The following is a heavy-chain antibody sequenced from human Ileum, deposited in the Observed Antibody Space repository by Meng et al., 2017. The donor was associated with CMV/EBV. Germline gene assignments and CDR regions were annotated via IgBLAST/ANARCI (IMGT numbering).Heavy chain of an antibody. CDR3: ARGAGWWGV. Sequence: SETLSLTCTVSGGSMNSYYWSWLRQPPGKGLEWIGYIHYNGQTNYNPSLRGRVVIIVDSSKNQFSLKLSSVNTADTAVYYCARGAGWWGVWGQGTLVTVSS. CDR1: GGSMNSYY. D-gene: IGHD2-15*01. V-gene: IGHV4-59*01. J-gene: IGHJ4*02. CDR2: IHYNGQT.